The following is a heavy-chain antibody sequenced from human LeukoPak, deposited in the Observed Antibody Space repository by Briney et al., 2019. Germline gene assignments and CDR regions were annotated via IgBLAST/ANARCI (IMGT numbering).Heavy chain of an antibody. D-gene: IGHD3-10*01. CDR3: ASAGPTYGSGSYYGPYDAFDI. Sequence: SETLSLTCTVSGGSISSGRYYWSWIRQPPGKGLEWIGYIYYSGSTNYNPSLKSRVTISVDTSKNQFSLKLSSVTAADTAVYYCASAGPTYGSGSYYGPYDAFDIWGQGTMVTVSS. CDR1: GGSISSGRYY. V-gene: IGHV4-61*01. CDR2: IYYSGST. J-gene: IGHJ3*02.